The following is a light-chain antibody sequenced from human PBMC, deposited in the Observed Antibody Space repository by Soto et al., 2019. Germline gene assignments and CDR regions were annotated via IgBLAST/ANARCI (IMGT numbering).Light chain of an antibody. CDR1: RPVVRQY. V-gene: IGKV3D-20*02. CDR3: QQRGT. J-gene: IGKJ4*01. CDR2: DAV. Sequence: IVWTQSPDALTLNPGERVSLSCRASRPVVRQYIAWYHQKPGQAPRLLIHDAVSRATGIPDRFSGSGSGTDFTLTISSLEPEDFAVYYCQQRGTFGGGTKVDIK.